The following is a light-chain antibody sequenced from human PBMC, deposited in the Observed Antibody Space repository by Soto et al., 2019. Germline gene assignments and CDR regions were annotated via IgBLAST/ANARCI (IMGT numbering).Light chain of an antibody. Sequence: EIVMTQSPATLSVSPGERATLSCRASRSVSSNLAWYQQKPGQAPRLLIYGASTRATGIPARFSGSGSGTEFTLTISRLQSEDFAVFYCQQYSDRYTFGQGTKLEIK. CDR1: RSVSSN. V-gene: IGKV3-15*01. CDR2: GAS. CDR3: QQYSDRYT. J-gene: IGKJ2*01.